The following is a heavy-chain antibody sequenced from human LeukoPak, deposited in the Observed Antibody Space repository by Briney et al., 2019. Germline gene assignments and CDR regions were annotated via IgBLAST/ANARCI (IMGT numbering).Heavy chain of an antibody. D-gene: IGHD2-2*01. Sequence: GGSLRLSCAASGNYWMLWVRQAPGKGLVWVSHINSDGSWTSYADSVKGRFTISKDNAKNTVYLQMNNLRAEDTAVYYCVSFYETYWGRGTLVTVSS. CDR3: VSFYETY. CDR2: INSDGSWT. V-gene: IGHV3-74*01. CDR1: GNYW. J-gene: IGHJ4*02.